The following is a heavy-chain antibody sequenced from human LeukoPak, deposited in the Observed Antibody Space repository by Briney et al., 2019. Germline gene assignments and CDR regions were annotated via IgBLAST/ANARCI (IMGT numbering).Heavy chain of an antibody. J-gene: IGHJ3*01. CDR2: ISGSGGST. CDR1: GFTFSSYA. Sequence: PGGSLRLSCAASGFTFSSYAMSWVRQAPGKGLEWVSAISGSGGSTYYADSVKGRFTISRDNSKNTLYVQMNSLRTEDTAVYYCAKVRYGSGYAFDFWGQGIMVTVS. V-gene: IGHV3-23*01. CDR3: AKVRYGSGYAFDF. D-gene: IGHD3-10*01.